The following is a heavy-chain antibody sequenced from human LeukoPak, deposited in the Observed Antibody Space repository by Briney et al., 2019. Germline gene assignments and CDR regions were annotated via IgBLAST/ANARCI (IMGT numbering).Heavy chain of an antibody. CDR2: IDPDDFET. CDR3: ARERSSQGYFDF. Sequence: RGGSLKTSVKGSGYSFTSFWIGWVRQMPGKGLGGLGIIDPDDFETRYSTSFQGHVTIPAKKPISTAYLQWSSLKATETAMYYCARERSSQGYFDFWGQGNLVTVSS. CDR1: GYSFTSFW. J-gene: IGHJ4*02. D-gene: IGHD6-6*01. V-gene: IGHV5-51*01.